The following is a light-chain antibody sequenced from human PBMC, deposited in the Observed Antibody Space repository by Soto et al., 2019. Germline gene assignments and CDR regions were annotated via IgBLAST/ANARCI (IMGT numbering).Light chain of an antibody. J-gene: IGKJ4*01. V-gene: IGKV1-12*01. Sequence: DTQMTLSASSVSASVGDRGTITCRASQGVSNWLAWYQQKPGQAPKLLIYAASTLHSGVPSRFSGSGSGTDFTLTISSLQPEDFATYYCQLSYSSFTFGGGTKVDIK. CDR1: QGVSNW. CDR3: QLSYSSFT. CDR2: AAS.